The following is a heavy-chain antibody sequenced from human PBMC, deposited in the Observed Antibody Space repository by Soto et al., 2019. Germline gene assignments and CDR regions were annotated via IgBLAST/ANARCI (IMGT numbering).Heavy chain of an antibody. CDR3: ARDRRGGYCSGGSCYYYYGMDV. CDR2: IIPIFGTA. V-gene: IGHV1-69*06. CDR1: GGTFSRYA. J-gene: IGHJ6*02. D-gene: IGHD2-15*01. Sequence: SVPVSCKASGGTFSRYAISWVRQPPGQGLEWMGGIIPIFGTANYAQKFQGRVTNTADKSTSTADMELSSLRPEDTAVYYGARDRRGGYCSGGSCYYYYGMDVWGQGTTVTVSS.